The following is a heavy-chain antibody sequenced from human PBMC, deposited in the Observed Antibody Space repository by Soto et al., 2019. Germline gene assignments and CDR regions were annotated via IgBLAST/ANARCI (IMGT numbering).Heavy chain of an antibody. J-gene: IGHJ5*02. CDR3: ARDLTGYSYGNSWFDP. V-gene: IGHV6-1*01. Sequence: SQTLSLTCVISGDSVSSNSAAWNWIRQSPSRGLEWLGRTYYRSKWYNDYAVSVKSRITINPDTSKNQFSLQLNSVTPEDTAVYYCARDLTGYSYGNSWFDPWGQGTLVTVSS. CDR2: TYYRSKWYN. D-gene: IGHD5-18*01. CDR1: GDSVSSNSAA.